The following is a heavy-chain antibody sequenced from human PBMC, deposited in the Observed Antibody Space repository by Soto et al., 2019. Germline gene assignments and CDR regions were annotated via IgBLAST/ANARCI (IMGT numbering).Heavy chain of an antibody. D-gene: IGHD3-10*01. Sequence: GGSLRLSCASSGFTFSSYAMSLVRQAPGKGLEWVSAISGSGGSTYYADSVKGRFTISRDNSKNTLYLQMNSLRAEDTAVYYCAKDDITMVRGVPYYFDYWGQGTLVTVSS. J-gene: IGHJ4*02. V-gene: IGHV3-23*01. CDR1: GFTFSSYA. CDR3: AKDDITMVRGVPYYFDY. CDR2: ISGSGGST.